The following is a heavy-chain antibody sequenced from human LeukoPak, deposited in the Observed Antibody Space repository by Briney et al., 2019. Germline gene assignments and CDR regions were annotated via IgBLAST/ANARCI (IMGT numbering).Heavy chain of an antibody. CDR2: ISSSGSTI. J-gene: IGHJ4*02. CDR1: GFTFSSYA. D-gene: IGHD5-18*01. Sequence: GGSLRLSCAASGFTFSSYAMSWVRQAPGKGLEWVSYISSSGSTIYYADSVKGRFTISRDNAKNSLYLQMNSLRAEDTAVYYCAREGYTYGPFDYWGQGTLVTVSS. CDR3: AREGYTYGPFDY. V-gene: IGHV3-48*03.